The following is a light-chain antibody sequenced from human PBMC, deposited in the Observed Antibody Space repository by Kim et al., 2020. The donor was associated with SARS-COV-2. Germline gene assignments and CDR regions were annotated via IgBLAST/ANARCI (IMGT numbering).Light chain of an antibody. CDR2: YDS. Sequence: SVAPGKRARITCGGNNIGRKSIHWYQHKPGQAPVLVIYYDSDRPPGVSERFSASNSGNTATLAISSVEPGDEADYYCQVWENTLRTFGGGTQLTVL. J-gene: IGLJ2*01. V-gene: IGLV3-21*01. CDR3: QVWENTLRT. CDR1: NIGRKS.